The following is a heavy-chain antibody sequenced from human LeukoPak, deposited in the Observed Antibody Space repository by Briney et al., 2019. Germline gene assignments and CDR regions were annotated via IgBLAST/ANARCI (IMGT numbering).Heavy chain of an antibody. Sequence: ASVKVSCKASGYTFTSYYMHWVRQAPGQGLEWMGIINPSGGSTSYAQKFQGRATMTRDMSTSTVYMELSSLRSKDTAVYYCAREGHSGTTTYWGQGTLVTVSS. J-gene: IGHJ4*02. D-gene: IGHD6-19*01. CDR3: AREGHSGTTTY. CDR2: INPSGGST. CDR1: GYTFTSYY. V-gene: IGHV1-46*01.